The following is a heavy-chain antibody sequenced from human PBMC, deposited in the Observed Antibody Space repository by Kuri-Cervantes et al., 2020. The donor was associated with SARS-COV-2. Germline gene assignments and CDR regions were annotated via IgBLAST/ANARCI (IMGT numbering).Heavy chain of an antibody. CDR2: ISGSDGST. CDR3: ARGKDIVVVPAAIRYYYYYYMDV. J-gene: IGHJ6*03. Sequence: GGSLRLSCAASGFTFSSYAMSWVRQAPGKGLEWVSAISGSDGSTYYADSVKGRFTISRDNSKNTLYLQMNSLRAEDTAVYYCARGKDIVVVPAAIRYYYYYYMDVWGKGTTVTVSS. V-gene: IGHV3-23*01. CDR1: GFTFSSYA. D-gene: IGHD2-2*02.